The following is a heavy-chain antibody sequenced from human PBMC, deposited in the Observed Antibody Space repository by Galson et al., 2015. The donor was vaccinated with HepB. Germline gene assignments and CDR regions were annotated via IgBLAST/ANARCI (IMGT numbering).Heavy chain of an antibody. CDR1: GFTFSDYS. CDR2: ISPSGSII. CDR3: ARDPRAACGGDCYPNYFDF. V-gene: IGHV3-48*02. Sequence: SLRLSCAASGFTFSDYSMNWVRQAPGRGLEWLAFISPSGSIIYSADSVKSRFTISRDNAKNSVSLQLKSLKDEDTAVYYCARDPRAACGGDCYPNYFDFWGHGTLATVSS. D-gene: IGHD2-21*02. J-gene: IGHJ4*01.